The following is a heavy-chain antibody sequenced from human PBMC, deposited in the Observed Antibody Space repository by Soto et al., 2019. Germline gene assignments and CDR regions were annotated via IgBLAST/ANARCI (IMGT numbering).Heavy chain of an antibody. CDR3: ARGHSIVVVVAATLDYYGMDV. CDR2: IIPIFGTA. D-gene: IGHD2-15*01. CDR1: GGTFSSYA. V-gene: IGHV1-69*01. Sequence: QVQLVQSGAEVKKPGSSVKVSCKASGGTFSSYAISWVRQAPGQGLEWMGGIIPIFGTANYAQKFQGRVTITADESTSTAYMELSSLRSEDTAVYYCARGHSIVVVVAATLDYYGMDVWGQGTTVTVSS. J-gene: IGHJ6*02.